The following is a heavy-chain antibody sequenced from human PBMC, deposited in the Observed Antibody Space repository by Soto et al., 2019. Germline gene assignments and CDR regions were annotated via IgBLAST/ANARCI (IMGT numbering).Heavy chain of an antibody. CDR1: GFMFNNSA. D-gene: IGHD2-21*01. Sequence: GGSLRLSCKASGFMFNNSAMTWVRQAPGQGLQWVASVSDNGGSRGGTYYADSVKGRFTISRDNSKNTLYLQLDSLTGADTAAYYCATANAVVIAALDIWDRGTMVTVSS. CDR2: VSDNGGSRGGT. CDR3: ATANAVVIAALDI. J-gene: IGHJ3*02. V-gene: IGHV3-23*01.